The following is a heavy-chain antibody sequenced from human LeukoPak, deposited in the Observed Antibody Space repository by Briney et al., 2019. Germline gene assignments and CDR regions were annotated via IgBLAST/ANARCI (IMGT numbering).Heavy chain of an antibody. CDR1: GYTLTSYG. D-gene: IGHD6-13*01. CDR3: ARDRGRIAAARPDAFDI. J-gene: IGHJ3*02. Sequence: GASVKVSCKASGYTLTSYGISWVRQAPGRGLAGMGWICAYNGNTNYAQKLQGRVTMTTDTSTSTAYMELSSLRSDDTAVYYCARDRGRIAAARPDAFDIWGQGTMVTVSS. V-gene: IGHV1-18*01. CDR2: ICAYNGNT.